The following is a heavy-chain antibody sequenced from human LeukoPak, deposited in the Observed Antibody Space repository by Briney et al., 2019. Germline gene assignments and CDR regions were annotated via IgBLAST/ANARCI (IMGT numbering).Heavy chain of an antibody. CDR1: GYTFTGYY. V-gene: IGHV1-2*04. CDR3: ARDPGKYSSGWYTDY. D-gene: IGHD6-19*01. J-gene: IGHJ4*02. CDR2: INPNSGGT. Sequence: ASVKVSCKASGYTFTGYYMHWVRQAPGQGLEWMGWINPNSGGTNYAQKFQGWVTMTRDTSISTAYMELSRLRSDDTAVYYCARDPGKYSSGWYTDYWGQGTLVTVSS.